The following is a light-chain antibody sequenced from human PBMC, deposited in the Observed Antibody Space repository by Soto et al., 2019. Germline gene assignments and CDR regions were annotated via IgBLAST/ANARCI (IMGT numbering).Light chain of an antibody. V-gene: IGKV3D-20*02. CDR2: GAS. Sequence: EIVATQTPGTLSWYNRERASLSCMSSQTVSTNFLAWYQQKPGQAPRLLIYGASSRATGTPDRFSGSGSGTDFTLTISRLEPEDFAVYYCQQRSNWSGLTFGGGTKVDI. CDR3: QQRSNWSGLT. CDR1: QTVSTNF. J-gene: IGKJ4*01.